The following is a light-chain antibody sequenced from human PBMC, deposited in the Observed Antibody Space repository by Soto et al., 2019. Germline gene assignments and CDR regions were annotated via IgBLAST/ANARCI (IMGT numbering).Light chain of an antibody. V-gene: IGLV1-40*01. CDR3: QSYDISLSGYV. J-gene: IGLJ1*01. CDR1: SSNIGAGYD. Sequence: QSVPTQPPSVSGAPGQRVTISCTGSSSNIGAGYDVHWYQQLPGTAPKLLIYGNNNRPSGVPDRFSGSKSGTSASLAITGLQAEDEADYYCQSYDISLSGYVFGTGTKLNVL. CDR2: GNN.